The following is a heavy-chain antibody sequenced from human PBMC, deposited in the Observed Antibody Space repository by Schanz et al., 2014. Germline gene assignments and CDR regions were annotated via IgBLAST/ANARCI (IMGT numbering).Heavy chain of an antibody. CDR1: GFTFTNYA. V-gene: IGHV3-23*01. Sequence: EVQLLESGGGLVQPGGSLRLSCAASGFTFTNYAMTWVRQAPGKGLEWVSGISGSGGSTYDADSVKGRFTISRDTSKNTLYLLLNSLRAEDTAVYYCARDPNTSAWLPYFDTWGQGTLVTVSS. CDR2: ISGSGGST. CDR3: ARDPNTSAWLPYFDT. J-gene: IGHJ4*02. D-gene: IGHD6-19*01.